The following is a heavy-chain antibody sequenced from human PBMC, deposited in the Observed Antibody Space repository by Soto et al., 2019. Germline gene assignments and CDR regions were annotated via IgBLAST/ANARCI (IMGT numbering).Heavy chain of an antibody. Sequence: GESLKISCKGSAYSFNTYWIAWVRQTPGKGLEWMRSIFFGASKIRYSPSFEGQVTISADKSINTAYLHWSSLKASDSAIYYCATWRGSSWFDYWGQGSLVTVSS. CDR1: AYSFNTYW. CDR2: IFFGASKI. CDR3: ATWRGSSWFDY. J-gene: IGHJ4*02. V-gene: IGHV5-51*01. D-gene: IGHD6-13*01.